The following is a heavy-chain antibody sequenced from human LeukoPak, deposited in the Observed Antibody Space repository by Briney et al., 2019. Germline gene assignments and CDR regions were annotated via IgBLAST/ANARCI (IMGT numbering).Heavy chain of an antibody. CDR1: GVTFSSLT. D-gene: IGHD6-19*01. J-gene: IGHJ6*04. CDR2: FIPVFGTA. Sequence: ASVKVSCKATGVTFSSLTIAWVRQAPGQGLEWMGGFIPVFGTAIYEQRFQDRLTITTDESTSTAYMELNSLTSEDTAVYYCARAFSVAGHFYSTRDVWGIGPTSPVSS. CDR3: ARAFSVAGHFYSTRDV. V-gene: IGHV1-69*05.